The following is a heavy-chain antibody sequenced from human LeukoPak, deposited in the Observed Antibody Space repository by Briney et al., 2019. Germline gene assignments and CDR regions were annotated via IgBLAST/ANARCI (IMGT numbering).Heavy chain of an antibody. CDR1: GFTFSSYA. J-gene: IGHJ6*02. V-gene: IGHV3-30-3*01. Sequence: GGSLRLSCAASGFTFSSYAMHWVRQAPDKGLEWVAVISYDGSNKYYADSVKGRFTISRDNSKNTLYLQMNSLRAEDTAVYYCARDRGYYDSRYYYGMDVWGQGTTVTVSS. D-gene: IGHD3-22*01. CDR2: ISYDGSNK. CDR3: ARDRGYYDSRYYYGMDV.